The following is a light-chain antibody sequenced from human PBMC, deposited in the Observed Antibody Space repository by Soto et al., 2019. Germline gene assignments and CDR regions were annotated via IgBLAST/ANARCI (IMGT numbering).Light chain of an antibody. CDR2: DVN. Sequence: QSVLTQPASVSGSPGQSITISCTGTSSDVGSTFNYVSWYQHHPGKAPRLIMSDVNHRPSGVSDRFSGSKSGNTASLTISGLQVKDEANYFCIAYSTGSPPIRFAGGPQLTV. J-gene: IGLJ3*02. CDR1: SSDVGSTFNY. V-gene: IGLV2-14*03. CDR3: IAYSTGSPPIR.